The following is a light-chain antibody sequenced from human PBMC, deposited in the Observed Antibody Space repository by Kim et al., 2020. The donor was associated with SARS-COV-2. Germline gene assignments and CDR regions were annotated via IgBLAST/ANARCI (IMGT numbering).Light chain of an antibody. Sequence: SPGESGTLSCRASQTVYNNYLAWYQQKLGQAPRLLIYGAFSRATGIPDRFSGSGSGTDFTLSSSRLEPEDLAVYYCQQYGLSPITFGQGTRLEIK. V-gene: IGKV3-20*01. CDR3: QQYGLSPIT. J-gene: IGKJ5*01. CDR2: GAF. CDR1: QTVYNNY.